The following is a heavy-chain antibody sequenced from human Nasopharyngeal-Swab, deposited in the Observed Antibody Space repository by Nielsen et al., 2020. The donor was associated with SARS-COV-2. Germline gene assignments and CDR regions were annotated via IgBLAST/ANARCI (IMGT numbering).Heavy chain of an antibody. CDR1: GGSFSGYY. CDR2: INHSGST. CDR3: AREQIYYGSGSYYPNWFDP. D-gene: IGHD3-10*01. Sequence: SETLSPTCAVYGGSFSGYYWSWIRQPPGKGLEWIGEINHSGSTNYNPSLKSRVTISVDTSKNQFSLKLSSVTAADTAVYYCAREQIYYGSGSYYPNWFDPWGQGTLVTVSS. V-gene: IGHV4-34*01. J-gene: IGHJ5*02.